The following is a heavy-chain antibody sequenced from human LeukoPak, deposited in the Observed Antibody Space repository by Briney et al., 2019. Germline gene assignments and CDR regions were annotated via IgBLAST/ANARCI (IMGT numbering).Heavy chain of an antibody. V-gene: IGHV1-2*02. J-gene: IGHJ6*02. CDR2: INPNSGGT. D-gene: IGHD4-17*01. Sequence: ASVKVSCKASGYTFTGYYMHWVRQAPGQGLEWMGWINPNSGGTNYAQKFQGRVTMTRDTSISTAYMELSRLRSDDTAVYYCARGYGDYGYYYSYGMDVWGQGTTVTVSS. CDR1: GYTFTGYY. CDR3: ARGYGDYGYYYSYGMDV.